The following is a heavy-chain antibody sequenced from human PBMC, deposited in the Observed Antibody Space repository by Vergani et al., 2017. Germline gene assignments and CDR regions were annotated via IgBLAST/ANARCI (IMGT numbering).Heavy chain of an antibody. CDR1: GGSISSYY. J-gene: IGHJ6*03. V-gene: IGHV4-59*08. D-gene: IGHD6-6*01. CDR3: ARCIAARPLPYYYYYMDV. Sequence: QVQLQESGPGLVKPSETLSLTCTVSGGSISSYYWSWIRQPPGKGLKWIGYIYYSGSTNYNPSLKSRVTISVDTSKNQFSLKLSSVPAADTAVYYCARCIAARPLPYYYYYMDVWGKGTTVTVAS. CDR2: IYYSGST.